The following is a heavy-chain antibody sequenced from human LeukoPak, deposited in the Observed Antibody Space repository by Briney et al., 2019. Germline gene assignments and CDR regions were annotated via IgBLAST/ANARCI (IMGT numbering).Heavy chain of an antibody. CDR1: GFTFSNYW. CDR3: SRLSGVIGGSK. Sequence: GGSLTLARAASGFTFSNYWMHWVRQAPGKGLVWVSSIYIDGSVEYADSVKGRFTISRDNAKNTLSLQMNSLRGEDTAIYYCSRLSGVIGGSKWGQGTLVTVSS. CDR2: IYIDGSVE. D-gene: IGHD3-16*01. V-gene: IGHV3-74*01. J-gene: IGHJ4*02.